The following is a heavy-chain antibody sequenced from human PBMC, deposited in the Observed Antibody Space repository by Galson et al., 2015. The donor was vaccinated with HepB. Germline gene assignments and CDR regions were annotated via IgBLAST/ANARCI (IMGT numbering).Heavy chain of an antibody. Sequence: SLRLSCAASGFTFSSYSMNWVRQAPGKGLEWVPYISSSSSTMHYADSVKGRFTISRDNAKNSLYLQMNSLRAEDTAVYYCARGSDYWGQGTLVTVSS. CDR3: ARGSDY. J-gene: IGHJ4*02. CDR2: ISSSSSTM. V-gene: IGHV3-48*04. CDR1: GFTFSSYS.